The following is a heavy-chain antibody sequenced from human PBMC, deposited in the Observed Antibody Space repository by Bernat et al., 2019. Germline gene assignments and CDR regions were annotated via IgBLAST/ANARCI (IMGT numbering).Heavy chain of an antibody. CDR1: GFTFSTYA. CDR2: ISGSGGST. Sequence: EVQLLESGGGLVQRGGSLRISLAAPGFTFSTYAMSWVRQAPGKGLEWVSFISGSGGSTTYADSVKGRFTISRDNSKNTLYLQMNSLRADDTAVYYCAKDLIIGHWGQGTLVTVSS. V-gene: IGHV3-23*01. CDR3: AKDLIIGH. D-gene: IGHD3-16*01. J-gene: IGHJ4*02.